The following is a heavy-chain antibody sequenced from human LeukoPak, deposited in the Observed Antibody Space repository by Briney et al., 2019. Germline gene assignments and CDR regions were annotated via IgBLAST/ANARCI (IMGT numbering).Heavy chain of an antibody. CDR3: ARDGRWDCSSTSCLDYYYYGMDV. J-gene: IGHJ6*02. V-gene: IGHV1-2*02. CDR2: MNPNSGGT. D-gene: IGHD2-2*01. Sequence: ASVKVSCKASGYTFTGYYMHWVRQAPGQGLEWMGWMNPNSGGTNYAQKFQGRVTMTRDTSISTAYMELSRLRSDDTAVYYCARDGRWDCSSTSCLDYYYYGMDVWGQGTTVTVSS. CDR1: GYTFTGYY.